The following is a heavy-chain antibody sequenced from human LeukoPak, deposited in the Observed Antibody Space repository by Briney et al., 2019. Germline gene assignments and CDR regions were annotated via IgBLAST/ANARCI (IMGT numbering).Heavy chain of an antibody. D-gene: IGHD3-22*01. CDR2: ISSSSSYI. J-gene: IGHJ4*02. V-gene: IGHV3-21*04. Sequence: GGSLRLSCAASGFTFSSYSMNWVRQAPGKGLEWVSSISSSSSYIYYADSVKGRFTISRDNSKNTLYLQMNSLRAEDTAVYYCAKDGDSSEFDYWGQGTLVTVSS. CDR1: GFTFSSYS. CDR3: AKDGDSSEFDY.